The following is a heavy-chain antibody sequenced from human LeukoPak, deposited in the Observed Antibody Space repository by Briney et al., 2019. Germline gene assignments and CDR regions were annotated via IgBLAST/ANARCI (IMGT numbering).Heavy chain of an antibody. J-gene: IGHJ4*02. CDR1: GGSISSSSYY. Sequence: SETLSLTCNVSGGSISSSSYYWGWIRQPPGKGLEWIGSMYYSGSTYYNPSLKSRVTISVDTSKNQISLKLSSVTAADTAVYYCARQAVAGTFDYWGQGTLVTVSS. CDR3: ARQAVAGTFDY. V-gene: IGHV4-39*01. D-gene: IGHD6-19*01. CDR2: MYYSGST.